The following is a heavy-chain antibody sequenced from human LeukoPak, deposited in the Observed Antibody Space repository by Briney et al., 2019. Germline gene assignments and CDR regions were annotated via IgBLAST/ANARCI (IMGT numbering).Heavy chain of an antibody. CDR3: AKYFNWGYDYYYYMDV. CDR2: ISGSGGST. D-gene: IGHD3-9*01. CDR1: GFTFSSYA. V-gene: IGHV3-23*01. Sequence: GGSLRLSCAASGFTFSSYAMSWVRQAPGKGLEWVSAISGSGGSTYYADSVKGRFTISRDNSKNTLYLQMNSLRAEDTAVYYCAKYFNWGYDYYYYMDVWGKGTTVTVSS. J-gene: IGHJ6*03.